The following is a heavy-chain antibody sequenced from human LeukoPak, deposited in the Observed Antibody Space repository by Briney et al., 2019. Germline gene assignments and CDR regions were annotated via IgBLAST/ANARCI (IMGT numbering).Heavy chain of an antibody. D-gene: IGHD3-16*01. CDR1: GGPISSYY. J-gene: IGHJ4*02. CDR2: IYYSGST. CDR3: ARARRGSYSLFDY. V-gene: IGHV4-59*01. Sequence: SETLSLTCTVSGGPISSYYWSWIRQPPGKGLEWIGYIYYSGSTNYNPSLKSRVTISVDTSKNQFSLRLSSVTAADTAVYYCARARRGSYSLFDYWGQGTLVTVSS.